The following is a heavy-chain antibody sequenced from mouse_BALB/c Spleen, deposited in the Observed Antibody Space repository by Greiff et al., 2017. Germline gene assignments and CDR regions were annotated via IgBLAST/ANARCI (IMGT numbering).Heavy chain of an antibody. Sequence: VQLQQSGAELVKPGASVKLSCTASGFNIKDTYMHWVKQRPEQGLEWIGRIDPANGNTIYDPKFQGKASITADTSSNTAYLQLSSLTSEDTAVYYCARGLPYYFDDWGQGTTLTVSS. J-gene: IGHJ2*01. CDR1: GFNIKDTY. V-gene: IGHV14-3*02. CDR3: ARGLPYYFDD. CDR2: IDPANGNT. D-gene: IGHD3-1*01.